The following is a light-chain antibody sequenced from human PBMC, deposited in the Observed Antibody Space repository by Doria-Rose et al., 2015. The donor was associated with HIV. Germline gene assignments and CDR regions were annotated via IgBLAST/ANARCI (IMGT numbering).Light chain of an antibody. V-gene: IGKV3-20*01. CDR2: DGS. CDR1: QSFSSTY. Sequence: EIVLTQSPGTLSLSPGERATLSCRASQSFSSTYLAWYQQKPGQAPSLLIYDGSTRATGIPDRFSASGPETDFTLAINRLKPEDFALYYCHQYGTSWTFGQGTKVEI. J-gene: IGKJ1*01. CDR3: HQYGTSWT.